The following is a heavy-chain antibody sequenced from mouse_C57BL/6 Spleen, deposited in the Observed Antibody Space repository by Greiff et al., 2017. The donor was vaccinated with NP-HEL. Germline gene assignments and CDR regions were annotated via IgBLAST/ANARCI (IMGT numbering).Heavy chain of an antibody. CDR2: IDPSDSYT. CDR1: GYTFTSYW. J-gene: IGHJ1*03. CDR3: ARAPPFYYGSSWYFDV. D-gene: IGHD1-1*01. V-gene: IGHV1-69*01. Sequence: QVQLQQPGAELVMPGASVKLSCKASGYTFTSYWMHWVKQRPGQGLEWIGEIDPSDSYTNYNQKFKGKSTLTVDKSSSTAYMQLSSLTSEDSAVYYCARAPPFYYGSSWYFDVWGTGTTVTVSS.